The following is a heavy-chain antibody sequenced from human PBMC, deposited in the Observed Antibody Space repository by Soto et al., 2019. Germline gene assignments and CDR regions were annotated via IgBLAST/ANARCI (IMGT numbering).Heavy chain of an antibody. CDR1: GGSISSYY. D-gene: IGHD3-10*01. CDR3: ARGWFGELSRFDP. J-gene: IGHJ5*02. V-gene: IGHV4-59*01. Sequence: SETLSLTCTVSGGSISSYYWSWIRQPPGKGLEWIGYIYYSGSTNYNPSLKSRVTISVDTSKNQFSLKLSSVTAADTAVYYCARGWFGELSRFDPWGQGTLVTVSS. CDR2: IYYSGST.